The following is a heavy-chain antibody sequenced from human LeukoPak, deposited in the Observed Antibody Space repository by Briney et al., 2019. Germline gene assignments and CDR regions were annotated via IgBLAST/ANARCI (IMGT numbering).Heavy chain of an antibody. CDR2: TSGSGGNT. D-gene: IGHD5-12*01. CDR1: GFTLRSYD. Sequence: GGSLRLSCAASGFTLRSYDMSWGRQAPGKGLEWVAATSGSGGNTYYADSVKGRFTISRDNSKNTLYLRMNSLRAEDTAVYYCAKEYSGYDFDYWGQGTLVTVSS. CDR3: AKEYSGYDFDY. V-gene: IGHV3-23*01. J-gene: IGHJ4*02.